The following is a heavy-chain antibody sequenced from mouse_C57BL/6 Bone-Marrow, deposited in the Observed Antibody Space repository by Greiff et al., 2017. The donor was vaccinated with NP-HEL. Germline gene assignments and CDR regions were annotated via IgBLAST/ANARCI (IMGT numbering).Heavy chain of an antibody. CDR1: GFTFSSYG. CDR3: ARQETLLTTVVAYYFDY. CDR2: ISSGGSYT. D-gene: IGHD1-1*01. V-gene: IGHV5-6*01. J-gene: IGHJ2*01. Sequence: EVKLVESGGDLVKPGGSLKLSCAASGFTFSSYGMSWVRQTPDKRLEWVATISSGGSYTYYPDSVKGRFPISRDNAKNTLYLQMSSLKSEDTAMYYCARQETLLTTVVAYYFDYWGQGTTLTVSS.